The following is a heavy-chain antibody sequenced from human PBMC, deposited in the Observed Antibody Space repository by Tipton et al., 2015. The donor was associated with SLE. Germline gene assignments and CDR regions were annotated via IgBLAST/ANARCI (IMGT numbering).Heavy chain of an antibody. CDR1: DFSFRDHA. D-gene: IGHD6-6*01. J-gene: IGHJ4*02. CDR3: TRELEYSSSSVY. V-gene: IGHV3-49*04. Sequence: SLRLSCTTSDFSFRDHAMSWVRQAPGKGLEWVGFIRIKPYGGTTEYAASVKGRFTIFRDDSKNIVYLQMNTLKIEDTALYYCTRELEYSSSSVYWGQGTLVTVSS. CDR2: IRIKPYGGTT.